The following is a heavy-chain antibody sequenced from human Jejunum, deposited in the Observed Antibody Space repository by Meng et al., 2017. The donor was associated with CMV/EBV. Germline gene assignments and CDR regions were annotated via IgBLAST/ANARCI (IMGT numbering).Heavy chain of an antibody. CDR1: FPITTCA. V-gene: IGHV3-23*01. D-gene: IGHD6-6*01. CDR3: AKDPASSLTARKLFDY. J-gene: IGHJ4*02. CDR2: VSGSGGST. Sequence: FPITTCALSWVRQAPRKGLEWVSSVSGSGGSTYYADSVRGRFTISRDVSKNTLYLQMNSLRADDTAVYYCAKDPASSLTARKLFDYWGQGTLVTVSS.